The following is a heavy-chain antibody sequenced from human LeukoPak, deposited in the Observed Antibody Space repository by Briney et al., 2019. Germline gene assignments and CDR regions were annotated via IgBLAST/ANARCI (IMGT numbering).Heavy chain of an antibody. Sequence: SQTLSLTCAISGDSVSSNSAAWNWIRQSPSRGLEWLGRTYYRSKWYNDYAVSVKSRITINPDTSKNQFSLQLNSVTPEDTAVYYCARDHEGSGWYGGFYYGFDYWGQGTLVTVSS. CDR2: TYYRSKWYN. CDR3: ARDHEGSGWYGGFYYGFDY. CDR1: GDSVSSNSAA. J-gene: IGHJ4*02. V-gene: IGHV6-1*01. D-gene: IGHD6-19*01.